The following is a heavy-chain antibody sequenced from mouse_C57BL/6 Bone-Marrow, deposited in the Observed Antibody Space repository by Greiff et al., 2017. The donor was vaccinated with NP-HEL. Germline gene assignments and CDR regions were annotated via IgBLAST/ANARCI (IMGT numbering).Heavy chain of an antibody. Sequence: QVQLQQPGAELVKPGASVKLSCKASGYTFTSYWMHWVKQRPGQGLEWIGMIHPNSGSTNYNEKFKSKATLTVDKSASTAYMQLSSLTSEDSAVYYCARPTTGTIDYWGQGTTLTVSS. CDR3: ARPTTGTIDY. D-gene: IGHD4-1*01. CDR1: GYTFTSYW. V-gene: IGHV1-64*01. CDR2: IHPNSGST. J-gene: IGHJ2*01.